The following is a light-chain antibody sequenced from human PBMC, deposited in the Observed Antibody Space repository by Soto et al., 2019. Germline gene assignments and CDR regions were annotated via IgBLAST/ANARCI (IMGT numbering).Light chain of an antibody. CDR2: RNN. CDR1: TSNIGSNY. CDR3: ATWDDSLNGFYV. Sequence: VLTQPPSASGTPGQGVTISCSGSTSNIGSNYVYWYQQLPGTAPKLLIYRNNQRPSGVPDRFSGSKSGTSASLAISGPRSDDEADYFCATWDDSLNGFYVFGTGTKVTVL. V-gene: IGLV1-47*01. J-gene: IGLJ1*01.